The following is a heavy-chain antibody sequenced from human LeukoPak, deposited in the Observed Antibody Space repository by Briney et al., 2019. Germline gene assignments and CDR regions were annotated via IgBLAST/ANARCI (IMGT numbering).Heavy chain of an antibody. J-gene: IGHJ4*02. D-gene: IGHD5-24*01. CDR3: ARDTGATYGFDY. CDR2: INWNGGST. CDR1: GFTFDDYG. V-gene: IGHV3-20*04. Sequence: PGGSLRLSCAASGFTFDDYGMSWVRQGPGKGLEWVSGINWNGGSTGYADSVKGRFTISRDNAKNSLYLQMNSLRAADTAFYYCARDTGATYGFDYWGQGTLVTVSS.